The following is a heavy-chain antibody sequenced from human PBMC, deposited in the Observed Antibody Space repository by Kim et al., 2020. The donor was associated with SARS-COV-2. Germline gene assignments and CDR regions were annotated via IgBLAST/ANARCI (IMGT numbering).Heavy chain of an antibody. J-gene: IGHJ4*02. CDR1: GFTFSSYG. D-gene: IGHD3-10*01. CDR3: ARDSPPGVLLWFGESPPSPYIAVAGTGLDS. V-gene: IGHV3-33*01. CDR2: IWYDGSNK. Sequence: GGSLRLSCAASGFTFSSYGMHWVRQAPGKGLEWVAVIWYDGSNKYYADSVKGRFTISRDNSKNTLYLQMNSLRAEDTAVYYCARDSPPGVLLWFGESPPSPYIAVAGTGLDSWGQGTLVTVSS.